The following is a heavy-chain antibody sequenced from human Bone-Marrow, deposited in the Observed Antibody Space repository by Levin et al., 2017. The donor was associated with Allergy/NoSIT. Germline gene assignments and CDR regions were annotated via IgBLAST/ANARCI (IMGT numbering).Heavy chain of an antibody. D-gene: IGHD3-10*01. Sequence: SETLSLTFTVSGGSISTYYWSWIRQPPGKGLEWIGYIYYSGSTNYNPSLKSRVTISVDTSKNQFSLKLSSVTAADTAVYYCARNGGSGNYYFFDYWGQGTLVTVSS. CDR1: GGSISTYY. J-gene: IGHJ4*02. V-gene: IGHV4-59*01. CDR3: ARNGGSGNYYFFDY. CDR2: IYYSGST.